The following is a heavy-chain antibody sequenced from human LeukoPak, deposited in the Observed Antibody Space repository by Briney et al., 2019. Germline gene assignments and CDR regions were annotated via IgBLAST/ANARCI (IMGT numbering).Heavy chain of an antibody. CDR1: GYTFTSYD. D-gene: IGHD3-10*01. CDR3: ARGYYYGSGSGYYYGMDV. J-gene: IGHJ6*02. V-gene: IGHV1-8*01. CDR2: MNPNSGNT. Sequence: ASVKVSCKASGYTFTSYDINWVRQATGQGLEWMGWMNPNSGNTGYAQKFQGRVTMTRNTSISTAYMELSSLRSEDTAVYYCARGYYYGSGSGYYYGMDVWGQGTTVTVSS.